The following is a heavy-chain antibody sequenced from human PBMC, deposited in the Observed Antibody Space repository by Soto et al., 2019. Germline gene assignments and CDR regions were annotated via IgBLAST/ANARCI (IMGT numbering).Heavy chain of an antibody. Sequence: SETLSLTCAVSGGSISSGHYPWTWTRQPPGKGLEWIGYIYYSGSTNYNPSLKSRVTISVDTSKNQFSLKLSSVTAADTAVYYCARSITMIDNWFDPWGQGTLVTVSS. D-gene: IGHD3-22*01. V-gene: IGHV4-61*01. CDR1: GGSISSGHYP. J-gene: IGHJ5*02. CDR3: ARSITMIDNWFDP. CDR2: IYYSGST.